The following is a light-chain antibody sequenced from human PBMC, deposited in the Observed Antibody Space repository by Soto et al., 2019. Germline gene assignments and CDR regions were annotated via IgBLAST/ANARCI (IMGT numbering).Light chain of an antibody. CDR2: DVK. Sequence: QSALTQPRSVSGSPGQTVTISCTGTSTDVGGYSYVSWYQQHPGKSPKLMIYDVKNRPSGIPDRFSGTNSGNTASLTISGLQAGDEADYYCFSYAGSYTVVFGTGTKLTVL. V-gene: IGLV2-11*01. CDR1: STDVGGYSY. J-gene: IGLJ1*01. CDR3: FSYAGSYTVV.